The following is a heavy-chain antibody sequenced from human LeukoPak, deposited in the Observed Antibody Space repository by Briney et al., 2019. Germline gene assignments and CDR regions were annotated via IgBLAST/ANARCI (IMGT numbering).Heavy chain of an antibody. V-gene: IGHV4-59*12. J-gene: IGHJ5*02. CDR1: GGSISSYY. Sequence: SETLSLTCTVSGGSISSYYWSWIRQPPGKGLEWIAYISDIGSINYNPSLESRVTMSVDTSKNQFSLKLSSVTAADTAVYYCARDLSGWYSGWFDPWGQGTLVTVSS. CDR2: ISDIGSI. CDR3: ARDLSGWYSGWFDP. D-gene: IGHD6-19*01.